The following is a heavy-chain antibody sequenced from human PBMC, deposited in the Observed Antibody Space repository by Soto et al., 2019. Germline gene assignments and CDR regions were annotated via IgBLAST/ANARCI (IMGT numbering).Heavy chain of an antibody. D-gene: IGHD6-6*01. Sequence: QVHLVQSGPEVKIPGASVKVSCKASGYPFSTSYIHWVRQAPGQGLEWLGWVSPSNGRTLYAPKFRGRVTVTRDSSISTAYMELSRLTSDDTATYYCARVEGSASSTGDWGQGTLITVSS. J-gene: IGHJ4*02. CDR2: VSPSNGRT. V-gene: IGHV1-2*02. CDR3: ARVEGSASSTGD. CDR1: GYPFSTSY.